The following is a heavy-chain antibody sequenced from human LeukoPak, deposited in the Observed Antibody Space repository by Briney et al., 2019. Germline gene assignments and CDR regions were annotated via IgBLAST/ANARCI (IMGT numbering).Heavy chain of an antibody. V-gene: IGHV4-30-2*01. CDR1: GDSISSGGYS. CDR3: ARGGSTWDY. J-gene: IGHJ4*02. Sequence: SQTLSLTCAVSGDSISSGGYSWSWIRQPPDKGLEWIGYIYHSGSTYYNPSLKSRVTISVDRSKNQFSLKLSSVTAADTAVYYCARGGSTWDYWGQGTLVTVSS. CDR2: IYHSGST. D-gene: IGHD5/OR15-5a*01.